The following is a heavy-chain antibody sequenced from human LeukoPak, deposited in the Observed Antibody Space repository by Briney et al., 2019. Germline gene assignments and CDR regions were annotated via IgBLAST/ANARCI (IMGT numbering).Heavy chain of an antibody. CDR3: ARTPGGYPDY. CDR2: IYYSGST. Sequence: SETLPLTCTVSGVSISSYYWSWIRQPPGKGLEWIGYIYYSGSTNYNPSLKSRVTISVDTSKNQFSLKLSSVTAADTAVYYCARTPGGYPDYWGQGTLVTVSS. CDR1: GVSISSYY. J-gene: IGHJ4*02. V-gene: IGHV4-59*01. D-gene: IGHD3-22*01.